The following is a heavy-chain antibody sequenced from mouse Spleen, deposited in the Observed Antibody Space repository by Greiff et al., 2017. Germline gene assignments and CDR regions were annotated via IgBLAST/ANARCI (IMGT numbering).Heavy chain of an antibody. CDR2: IYPGNSDT. D-gene: IGHD2-14*01. CDR3: ARRRYGDYYAMDY. Sequence: VQLKESGTVLARPGASVKMSCKTSGYTFTSYWMHWVKQRPGQGLEWIGAIYPGNSDTSYNQKFKGKATLTAEKSSSTAYMQLSSLTSEDSAVYFCARRRYGDYYAMDYWGQGTSVTVSS. V-gene: IGHV1-5*01. CDR1: GYTFTSYW. J-gene: IGHJ4*01.